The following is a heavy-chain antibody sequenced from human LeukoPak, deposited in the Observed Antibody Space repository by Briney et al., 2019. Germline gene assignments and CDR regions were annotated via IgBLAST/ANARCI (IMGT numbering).Heavy chain of an antibody. Sequence: KPSQTLSLTCAISGDTFTSNSFAWNWISQSSSRGLEWLVRTYYSSHYYNYYAASVRVRITINPDKFKHKLSLQLNSVTSEDKAVYYSARDPYSSSFACSFDYWGQGTLVTVSS. CDR1: GDTFTSNSFA. CDR2: TYYSSHYYN. D-gene: IGHD2-2*01. CDR3: ARDPYSSSFACSFDY. V-gene: IGHV6-1*01. J-gene: IGHJ4*02.